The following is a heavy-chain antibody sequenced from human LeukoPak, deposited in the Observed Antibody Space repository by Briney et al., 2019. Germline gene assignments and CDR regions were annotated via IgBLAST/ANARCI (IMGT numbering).Heavy chain of an antibody. J-gene: IGHJ4*02. Sequence: GGSLRLSCAASGFTVSSNYMNWVRQAPGKGLERVSYISSSDSTIYYADSVKGRFTISRDNAKNSLYLQMNSLRAEDTAVYYCARDYDFWSGFPPLFDYWGQGTLVTVSS. D-gene: IGHD3-3*01. V-gene: IGHV3-48*03. CDR3: ARDYDFWSGFPPLFDY. CDR2: ISSSDSTI. CDR1: GFTVSSNY.